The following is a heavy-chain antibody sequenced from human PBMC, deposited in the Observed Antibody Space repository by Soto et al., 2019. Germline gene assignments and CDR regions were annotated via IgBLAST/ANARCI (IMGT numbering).Heavy chain of an antibody. D-gene: IGHD2-21*02. CDR1: GYTFTDCD. J-gene: IGHJ4*02. Sequence: QVQVVQSRAEVKKPGASVKVSCKTSGYTFTDCDINWIRQAPGQGLEWMGWVSPDSGNAGYAPQFQGRVSMTSDTSISTVYMELSSLRAEDTAVYFCEVTTGYWGQGTMVTVSS. CDR2: VSPDSGNA. CDR3: EVTTGY. V-gene: IGHV1-8*01.